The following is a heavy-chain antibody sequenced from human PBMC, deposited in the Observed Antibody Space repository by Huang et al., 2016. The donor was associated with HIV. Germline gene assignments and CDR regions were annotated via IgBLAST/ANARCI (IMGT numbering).Heavy chain of an antibody. Sequence: EVHLVESGGGLVQRGGSLRLSCTASGFSFSNYAMNWVRQAPGKGLEWVSYISGSGGTTNYATSVKGRFTISRDNVKKSLYLQMKSRRAEDTAVYYCARRVNTIRPASNWLDSWGQGTLVTVSS. CDR3: ARRVNTIRPASNWLDS. CDR2: ISGSGGTT. CDR1: GFSFSNYA. V-gene: IGHV3-48*03. J-gene: IGHJ5*01. D-gene: IGHD3-3*01.